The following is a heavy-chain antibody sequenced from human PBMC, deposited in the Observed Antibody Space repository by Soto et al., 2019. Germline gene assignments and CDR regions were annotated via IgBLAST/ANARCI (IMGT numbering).Heavy chain of an antibody. V-gene: IGHV1-69*13. J-gene: IGHJ4*02. CDR2: IIPIFGTA. Sequence: GASVKVSCKASGGTFSSYAISWVRQAPGQGLEWMGGIIPIFGTANYAQKFQGRVTITADESTSTAYMELSSLRSEDTAVYYCARSYSGSHPVLDYWGQGTLVTVSS. D-gene: IGHD1-26*01. CDR1: GGTFSSYA. CDR3: ARSYSGSHPVLDY.